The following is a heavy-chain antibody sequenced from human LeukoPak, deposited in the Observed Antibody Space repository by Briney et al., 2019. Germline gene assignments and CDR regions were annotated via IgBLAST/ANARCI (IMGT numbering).Heavy chain of an antibody. CDR3: AKRKIQPPRSVYFDL. CDR1: GFTFSSYA. CDR2: ISGSGGNT. D-gene: IGHD5-18*01. Sequence: GGSLRLSCAASGFTFSSYARSWVRQAPGKGLEWVSAISGSGGNTYYADSVKGRFTISRDNSKNTLYLQMNSLRAEDTAVYYCAKRKIQPPRSVYFDLWGRGTLVTVSS. V-gene: IGHV3-23*01. J-gene: IGHJ2*01.